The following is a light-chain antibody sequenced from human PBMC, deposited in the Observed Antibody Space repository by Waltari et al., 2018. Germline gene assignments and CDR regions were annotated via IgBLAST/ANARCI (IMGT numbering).Light chain of an antibody. CDR3: QQHDNLPYT. CDR1: QSVTSNY. J-gene: IGKJ2*01. V-gene: IGKV3-20*01. Sequence: EIVLTQSPGTLSLSPGGRATLSCRASQSVTSNYLAWYQQKPGQAPRLIMFGASTRATGIPDRFSGSGSGTDFTLTISRLEPEDFAVYYCQQHDNLPYTFGQGTKLEIK. CDR2: GAS.